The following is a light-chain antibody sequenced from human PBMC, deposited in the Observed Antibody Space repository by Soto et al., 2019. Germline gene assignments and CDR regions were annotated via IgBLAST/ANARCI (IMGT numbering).Light chain of an antibody. V-gene: IGLV2-23*01. CDR1: TSDVGSHNL. Sequence: QSALTQPASVSGSPGQSITISCSGATSDVGSHNLVSWYQQHPGRAPKLMIYEGSKRPSGVSNRFSGSKSGNPASLTISGLQAEDEADYYCCSYAGSYVFGTGTKVTVL. CDR2: EGS. CDR3: CSYAGSYV. J-gene: IGLJ1*01.